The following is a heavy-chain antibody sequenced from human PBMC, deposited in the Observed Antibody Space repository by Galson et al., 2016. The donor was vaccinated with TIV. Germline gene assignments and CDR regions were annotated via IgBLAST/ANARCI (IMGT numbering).Heavy chain of an antibody. Sequence: ETLSLTCTVSGGSIGSHYWSWIRQPPGKGPEWIAYISASGRSNYNSSLKSRVSISVDTSMSQISLKVTSVTAADTAVYYCARDDTTIRGTNAFDLWGQGTMVTVSS. V-gene: IGHV4-4*09. CDR1: GGSIGSHY. J-gene: IGHJ3*01. CDR3: ARDDTTIRGTNAFDL. D-gene: IGHD3-9*01. CDR2: ISASGRS.